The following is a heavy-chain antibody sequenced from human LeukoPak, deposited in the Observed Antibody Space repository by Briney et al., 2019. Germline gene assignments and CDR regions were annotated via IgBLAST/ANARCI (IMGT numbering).Heavy chain of an antibody. V-gene: IGHV4-34*01. CDR2: INHSGST. CDR1: GGSFSGYY. D-gene: IGHD5-24*01. Sequence: SETLSLTXAVYGGSFSGYYWGWIRQPPGKGLEWIGEINHSGSTNYNPSLKSRVTISVDTSKNQFSLKLSSVTAADTAVYYCARACRDGYFDYWGQGTLVTVSS. CDR3: ARACRDGYFDY. J-gene: IGHJ4*02.